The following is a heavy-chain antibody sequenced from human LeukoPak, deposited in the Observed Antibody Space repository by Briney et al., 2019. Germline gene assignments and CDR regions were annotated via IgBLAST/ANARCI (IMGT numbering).Heavy chain of an antibody. J-gene: IGHJ4*02. CDR3: AKERRGYQRYYYFDY. CDR1: GFTFSSYA. D-gene: IGHD2-2*01. Sequence: GGSLRLSCAASGFTFSSYAMSWVRQAPGKGLEWVSAISGSGGSTYYADSVKGRFTISRGNSKNTLYLQMNSLRAEDTAVYYCAKERRGYQRYYYFDYWGQGTLVTVSS. V-gene: IGHV3-23*01. CDR2: ISGSGGST.